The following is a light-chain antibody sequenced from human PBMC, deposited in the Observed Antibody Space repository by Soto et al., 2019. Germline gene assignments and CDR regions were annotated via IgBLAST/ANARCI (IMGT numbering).Light chain of an antibody. CDR3: CSHAGNSDYVV. CDR2: ETI. CDR1: STDIGSYIL. Sequence: QSALTQPASVSGSPGQSITISCTGTSTDIGSYILVSWYQQHPGKAPKLMIYETIRRPSGVSNRFSGSKSGNTASLTISGLQAEDEADYYCCSHAGNSDYVVFGGGTKLTVL. V-gene: IGLV2-23*01. J-gene: IGLJ2*01.